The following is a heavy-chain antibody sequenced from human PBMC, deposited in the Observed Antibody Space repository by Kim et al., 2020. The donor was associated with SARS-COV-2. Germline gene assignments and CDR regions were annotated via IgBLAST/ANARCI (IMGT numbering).Heavy chain of an antibody. CDR2: ISYDGSNK. CDR3: AKDQAGPTEGYFDY. V-gene: IGHV3-30*18. Sequence: GGSLRLSCAASGFTFSSYGMHWVRQAPGKGLEWVAVISYDGSNKYYADSVKGRFTISRDNSKNTLYLQMNSLRAEDTAVYYCAKDQAGPTEGYFDYWGQG. CDR1: GFTFSSYG. J-gene: IGHJ4*02.